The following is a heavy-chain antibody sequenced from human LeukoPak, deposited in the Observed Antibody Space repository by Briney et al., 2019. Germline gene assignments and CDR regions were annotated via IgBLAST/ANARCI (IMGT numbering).Heavy chain of an antibody. CDR1: GFTFSSYA. Sequence: GGSLRLSCVASGFTFSSYAMHWVRQTPGKGLEYVSGINSNGGSTHYANSVKGRFTISRDNAKNSLYLQMNSLRAEDTALYHCARVYGSGSYYNYPLDYWGQGTLVTVSS. J-gene: IGHJ4*02. D-gene: IGHD3-10*01. V-gene: IGHV3-64*01. CDR2: INSNGGST. CDR3: ARVYGSGSYYNYPLDY.